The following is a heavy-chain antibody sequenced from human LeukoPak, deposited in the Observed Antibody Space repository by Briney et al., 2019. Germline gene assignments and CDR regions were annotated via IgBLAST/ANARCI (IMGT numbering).Heavy chain of an antibody. V-gene: IGHV1-8*01. CDR1: GYTFTSYD. Sequence: ASVKVSCKASGYTFTSYDINWVRQATGQGLEWMGWMNPNSGNTGYAQKFQGRVTMTRNTSISTAYMELSSLRSEDTAVYYCARGRSSWYHARTGDWFDPWGQGTLVTVSP. CDR2: MNPNSGNT. CDR3: ARGRSSWYHARTGDWFDP. D-gene: IGHD6-13*01. J-gene: IGHJ5*02.